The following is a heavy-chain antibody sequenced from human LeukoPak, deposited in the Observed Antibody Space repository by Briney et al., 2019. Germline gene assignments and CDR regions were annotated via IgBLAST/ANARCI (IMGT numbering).Heavy chain of an antibody. V-gene: IGHV3-30*01. D-gene: IGHD2-21*02. CDR1: GFTFSSYA. Sequence: GGSLRLSCAASGFTFSSYAMHWVRQAPGKGLEWVAVISYDGSNKYYADSVKGRFTISRDNSKNTLYLQMNSLRAEDTAVYYCARDDFAYYFDYWGQGTLVTVSS. CDR2: ISYDGSNK. J-gene: IGHJ4*02. CDR3: ARDDFAYYFDY.